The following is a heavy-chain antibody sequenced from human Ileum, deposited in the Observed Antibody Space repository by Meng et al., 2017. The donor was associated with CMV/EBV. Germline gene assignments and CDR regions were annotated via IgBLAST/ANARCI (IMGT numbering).Heavy chain of an antibody. CDR2: VRYDGRNT. CDR1: GFIFSSFG. Sequence: GGSLRLSCAASGFIFSSFGMHWVRQAPGKGLGWVGFVRYDGRNTYYAESLKGRITMSRDNPKNTLYLQLSNLRAEDTAVYYCAKDRGGTKWGNYYYYYAMDVWGQGTTVTVSS. J-gene: IGHJ6*02. D-gene: IGHD1-26*01. CDR3: AKDRGGTKWGNYYYYYAMDV. V-gene: IGHV3-30*02.